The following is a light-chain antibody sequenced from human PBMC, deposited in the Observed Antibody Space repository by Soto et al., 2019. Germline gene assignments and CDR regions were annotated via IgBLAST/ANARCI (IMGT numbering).Light chain of an antibody. CDR1: QGIKND. CDR2: AAS. CDR3: LQDYTYPLT. Sequence: AIQMTQSPSSLSASVGDGVTITCRASQGIKNDLGWYQQKPGKAPKLLIYAASSLQSGVPSRFSGSGSGTDFTLTISSLQPDDFATYYCLQDYTYPLTFGQGTKVDIK. V-gene: IGKV1-6*01. J-gene: IGKJ1*01.